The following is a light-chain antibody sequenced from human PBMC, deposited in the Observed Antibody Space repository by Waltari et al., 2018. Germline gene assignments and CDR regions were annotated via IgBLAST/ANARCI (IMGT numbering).Light chain of an antibody. CDR3: QQYGSSPPT. CDR1: LSITNNY. J-gene: IGKJ1*01. CDR2: GAS. Sequence: EIVLTQSPGTLSLSPRERATLSCRASLSITNNYLAWYQQKPGQAPRLLIYGASSRATGIPDRFSGSGSGTDFTLTISRLEPEDFAVYVCQQYGSSPPTFGQGTKVEIK. V-gene: IGKV3-20*01.